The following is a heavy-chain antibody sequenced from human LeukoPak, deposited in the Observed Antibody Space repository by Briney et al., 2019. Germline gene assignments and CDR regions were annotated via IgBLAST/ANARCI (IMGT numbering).Heavy chain of an antibody. J-gene: IGHJ4*02. CDR3: AREATYYDILTGYYRSKYFDY. D-gene: IGHD3-9*01. Sequence: ASVKVSCKASGYTFTSYGISWVRQAPGQGLEWMGWISAYNGNTNYAQKLQGRVTMTTDTSTSTAYMELRSLRSDDTAVYYCAREATYYDILTGYYRSKYFDYWGQGTLVTVSS. V-gene: IGHV1-18*01. CDR2: ISAYNGNT. CDR1: GYTFTSYG.